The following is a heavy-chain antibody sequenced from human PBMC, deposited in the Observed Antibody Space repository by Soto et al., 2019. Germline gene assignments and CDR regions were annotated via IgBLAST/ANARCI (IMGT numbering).Heavy chain of an antibody. D-gene: IGHD2-15*01. J-gene: IGHJ4*02. CDR2: IYPGYSDI. Sequence: PGESLKISCQGSGYSFADSWIGWVRQVPGRGLEWVGIIYPGYSDIRYRPSFQGRVTISADKSVNTAYLQWSSLRASDTAIYYCARPPGSGTLFANWGQGTPVTV. V-gene: IGHV5-51*01. CDR3: ARPPGSGTLFAN. CDR1: GYSFADSW.